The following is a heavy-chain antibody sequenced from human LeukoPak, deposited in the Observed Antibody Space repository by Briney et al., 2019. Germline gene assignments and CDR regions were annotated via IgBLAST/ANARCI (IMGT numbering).Heavy chain of an antibody. Sequence: GGSLRLSCTASGFTFGDYAMSWVRQAPGKGLEWVGFIRSKAYGGTTEYAASVKGRFTISRDDSKSIAYLQMNSLKTEDTAVYYCTGAYCGGDCYLTIDYWGQGTLVTVSS. V-gene: IGHV3-49*04. J-gene: IGHJ4*02. CDR3: TGAYCGGDCYLTIDY. D-gene: IGHD2-21*02. CDR2: IRSKAYGGTT. CDR1: GFTFGDYA.